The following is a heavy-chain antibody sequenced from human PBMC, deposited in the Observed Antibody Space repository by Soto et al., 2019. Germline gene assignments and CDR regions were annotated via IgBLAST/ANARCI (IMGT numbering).Heavy chain of an antibody. CDR1: GYSFATSG. CDR3: ARVGQYYDASGYAN. CDR2: ISAYNGNS. J-gene: IGHJ4*02. V-gene: IGHV1-18*01. Sequence: QVKLVQSGAEVKKPGASIKVSCKASGYSFATSGMTWVRQAPGQGLEWVGWISAYNGNSNYDQNLQDRVTMTTDTSTTTAYLELRNLRSDDSAIYYCARVGQYYDASGYANWGQGTLVTVSS. D-gene: IGHD3-22*01.